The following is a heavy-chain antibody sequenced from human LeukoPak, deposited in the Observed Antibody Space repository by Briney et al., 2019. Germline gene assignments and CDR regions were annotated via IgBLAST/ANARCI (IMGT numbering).Heavy chain of an antibody. CDR3: ARSSHDYSNYGYYYYYMDV. J-gene: IGHJ6*03. CDR2: ISSSGSTI. Sequence: PGGSLRLSCAASGFTFSDYYMSWIRQAPGKGLEWVSYISSSGSTIYYADSVKGRFTISRDSAKNSLYLQMNSLRAEDTAVYYCARSSHDYSNYGYYYYYMDVWGKGTTVTVSS. V-gene: IGHV3-11*01. CDR1: GFTFSDYY. D-gene: IGHD4-11*01.